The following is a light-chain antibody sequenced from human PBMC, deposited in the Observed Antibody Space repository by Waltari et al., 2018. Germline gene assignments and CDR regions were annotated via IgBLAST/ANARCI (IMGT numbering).Light chain of an antibody. J-gene: IGKJ1*01. Sequence: EIVLTQSTGTLSLSPGERATPSCRASQSVTTSYLAWYQQKPGQAPRLLIYGASSRATGIPDRFSGSGSGTDFTLTISRLEPEDSAVYYCQQYEKSPRTFGQGTKVEIK. V-gene: IGKV3-20*01. CDR3: QQYEKSPRT. CDR1: QSVTTSY. CDR2: GAS.